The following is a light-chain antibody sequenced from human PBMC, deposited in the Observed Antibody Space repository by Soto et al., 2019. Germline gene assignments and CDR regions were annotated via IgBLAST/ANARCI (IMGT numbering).Light chain of an antibody. CDR2: SDD. Sequence: QSVLTQSPSASGTPGQRVTISCYGSSSNIGSYPVYWYQQLPGTAPKLLINSDDQRPSGVPDRFSASKSGTSASLAISGLRSEDEAYYYCAAWDASLSGHVFGAGTRSPS. CDR1: SSNIGSYP. J-gene: IGLJ1*01. CDR3: AAWDASLSGHV. V-gene: IGLV1-47*02.